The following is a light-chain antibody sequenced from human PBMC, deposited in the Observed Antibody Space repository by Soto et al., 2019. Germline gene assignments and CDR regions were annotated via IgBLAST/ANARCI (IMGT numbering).Light chain of an antibody. J-gene: IGLJ1*01. Sequence: QSALTQPPSASGSPGQSVSISCSGTSSDVGGSKYVSWYQQQPGKAPKLMIYEVNKRPAGAPDRFSGSKSGNTASLTVSGLQAEDEAEYYCFSYADTNNFVFGSGTKVTVL. CDR3: FSYADTNNFV. V-gene: IGLV2-8*01. CDR2: EVN. CDR1: SSDVGGSKY.